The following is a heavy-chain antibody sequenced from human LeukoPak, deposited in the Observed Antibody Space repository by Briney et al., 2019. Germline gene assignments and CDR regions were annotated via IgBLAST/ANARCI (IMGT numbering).Heavy chain of an antibody. CDR3: ARDYYDSSGYVSHAFDI. D-gene: IGHD3-22*01. CDR2: ISRSTTYI. CDR1: GFTFSSYN. J-gene: IGHJ3*02. V-gene: IGHV3-21*01. Sequence: GGSLRLSCAASGFTFSSYNMNWVRQAPGKGLEWVSSISRSTTYICYADSLKGRFTISRDNAKNSLYLQMNSLRAEDTAVYYCARDYYDSSGYVSHAFDIWGQGTMVTVSS.